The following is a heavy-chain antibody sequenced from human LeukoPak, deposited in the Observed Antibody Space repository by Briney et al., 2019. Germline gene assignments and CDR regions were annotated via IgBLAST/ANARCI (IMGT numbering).Heavy chain of an antibody. J-gene: IGHJ3*02. CDR2: IYYSGST. CDR3: ARGRFLDAFDI. V-gene: IGHV4-59*01. CDR1: GGSISSYH. Sequence: PSKTLSLTCTVSGGSISSYHWSWIRQPPGKGLEWIGYIYYSGSTKYKPSLKSRVTISVDTSKNQFSLKLSSVTAADTAVYYCARGRFLDAFDIWGQGTMVTVSS. D-gene: IGHD3-3*01.